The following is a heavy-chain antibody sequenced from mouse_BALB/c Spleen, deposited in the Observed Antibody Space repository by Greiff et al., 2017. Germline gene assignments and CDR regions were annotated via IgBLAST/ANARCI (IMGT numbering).Heavy chain of an antibody. D-gene: IGHD2-1*01. Sequence: EVMLVESGGGLVKPGGSLKLSCAASGFTFSDYYMYWVRQTPEKRLEWVATISDGGSYTYYPDSVKGRFTISRDNAKNNLYLQMSSLKSEDTAMYYCARADYYGNYVGYWGQGTTLTVSS. J-gene: IGHJ2*01. V-gene: IGHV5-4*02. CDR2: ISDGGSYT. CDR1: GFTFSDYY. CDR3: ARADYYGNYVGY.